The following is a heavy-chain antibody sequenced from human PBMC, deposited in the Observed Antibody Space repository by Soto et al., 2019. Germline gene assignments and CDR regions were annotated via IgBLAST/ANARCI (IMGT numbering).Heavy chain of an antibody. CDR3: ARVGPSYYYYYYMDV. Sequence: PSETLSLTCAVYGGSFSGYYWSWIRQPPGKGLEWIGEINHSGSTNYNPSLKSRVTISVDTSKNQFSLKLSSVTAADTAVYYCARVGPSYYYYYYMDVWGKGTTVTVSS. CDR1: GGSFSGYY. J-gene: IGHJ6*03. CDR2: INHSGST. V-gene: IGHV4-34*01.